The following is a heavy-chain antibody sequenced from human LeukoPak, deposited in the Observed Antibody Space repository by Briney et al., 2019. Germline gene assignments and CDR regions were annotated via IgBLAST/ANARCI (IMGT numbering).Heavy chain of an antibody. Sequence: QPGGSLRLSXAASGFTFSSYWIHWVGQAPGKGLVWVSRINRDGSSTYYADSVKGRFTISRDNAKNALYLQMNSLRVEDTAVYYCARVGSSSVYYYYYYMDVWGKGTTVTVSS. J-gene: IGHJ6*03. V-gene: IGHV3-74*01. CDR2: INRDGSST. CDR1: GFTFSSYW. CDR3: ARVGSSSVYYYYYYMDV. D-gene: IGHD6-13*01.